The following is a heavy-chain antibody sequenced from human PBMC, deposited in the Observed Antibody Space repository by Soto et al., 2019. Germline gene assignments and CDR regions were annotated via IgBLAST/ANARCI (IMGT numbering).Heavy chain of an antibody. Sequence: QVQLVQSGAEVKKPGASVKVSCKASGYFFTNFAMHWVRQAPGQRPEWMGWINTGNGNRKYSRYFQGRLTISRDTSASTAYMELSSLGSEDTAVYYCARTRMTRVGELFGVDYWGQGTLVTVYS. CDR3: ARTRMTRVGELFGVDY. V-gene: IGHV1-3*04. J-gene: IGHJ4*02. CDR1: GYFFTNFA. CDR2: INTGNGNR. D-gene: IGHD3-10*01.